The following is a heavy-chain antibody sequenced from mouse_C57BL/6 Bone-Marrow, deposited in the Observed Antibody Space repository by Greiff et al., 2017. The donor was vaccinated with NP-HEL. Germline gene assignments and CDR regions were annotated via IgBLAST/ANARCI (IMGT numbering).Heavy chain of an antibody. CDR3: TRKGNYSGYYAMDY. D-gene: IGHD2-1*01. CDR1: GFTFSDAW. CDR2: IRNKANNHAT. J-gene: IGHJ4*01. V-gene: IGHV6-6*01. Sequence: EVKLEESGGGLVQPGGSMKLSCAASGFTFSDAWMDWVRQSPEKGLEWVAEIRNKANNHATYYAESVKGRFTISRDDSKSSVYLQMNSLRAEDTGIYYCTRKGNYSGYYAMDYWGQGTSVTVSS.